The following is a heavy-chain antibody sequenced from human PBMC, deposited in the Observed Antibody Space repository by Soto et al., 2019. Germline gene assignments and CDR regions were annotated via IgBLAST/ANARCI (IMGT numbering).Heavy chain of an antibody. Sequence: GGSLRLSCAASGFTFSSFALSWVRQAPGKGLEWVSAISGSGDDTDYADSVKGRFTISRDNSKNTLYLQMNSLRAEDTAVYYCAGPGYSSQDYWGQGALVTVSS. J-gene: IGHJ4*02. V-gene: IGHV3-23*01. CDR3: AGPGYSSQDY. CDR2: ISGSGDDT. D-gene: IGHD5-18*01. CDR1: GFTFSSFA.